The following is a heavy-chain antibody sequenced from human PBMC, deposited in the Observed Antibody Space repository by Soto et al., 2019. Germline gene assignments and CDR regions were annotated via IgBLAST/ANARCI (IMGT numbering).Heavy chain of an antibody. V-gene: IGHV4-31*03. D-gene: IGHD3-9*01. Sequence: QVQLQESGPGLVKPSQTLSLTCTVSGGSISSGGYYWSWIRPHPGKGLDWIGYIYYSGSTYCNPSLKSRVTISVDTSKNQIALKLSSVTAADTAVYYCARGDLYDILTFWGQGTLVTVSS. CDR2: IYYSGST. CDR3: ARGDLYDILTF. J-gene: IGHJ4*02. CDR1: GGSISSGGYY.